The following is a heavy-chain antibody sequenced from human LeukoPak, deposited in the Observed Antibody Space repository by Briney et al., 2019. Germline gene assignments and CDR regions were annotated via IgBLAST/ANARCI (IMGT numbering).Heavy chain of an antibody. Sequence: PGGSLRLSCAASGFTVSSNYMSWVRQAPGKGLEWVSVIYSGVSTYYADSVKGRFTISRDNSKNTLYLQMNSLRAEDTAVYYCARDGNWGSQPQNWFDPWGQGTLVTVSS. CDR1: GFTVSSNY. J-gene: IGHJ5*02. CDR2: IYSGVST. V-gene: IGHV3-53*05. D-gene: IGHD7-27*01. CDR3: ARDGNWGSQPQNWFDP.